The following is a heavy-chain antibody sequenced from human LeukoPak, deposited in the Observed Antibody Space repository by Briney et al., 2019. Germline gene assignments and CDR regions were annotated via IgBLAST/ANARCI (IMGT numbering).Heavy chain of an antibody. V-gene: IGHV4-34*01. CDR3: ASSVGSTDY. D-gene: IGHD1-26*01. J-gene: IGHJ4*02. CDR1: GESLSKYY. CDR2: INHRGST. Sequence: SETLSLTCAVYGESLSKYYWTWIRQSPGKGLEWIGEINHRGSTNLNPSLKSRLTLSVDTSNHQFSLKLTSVTDADAAVYYCASSVGSTDYWGQGTLVTVSS.